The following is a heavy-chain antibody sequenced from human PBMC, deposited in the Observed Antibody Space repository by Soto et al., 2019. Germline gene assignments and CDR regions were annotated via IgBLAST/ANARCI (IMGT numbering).Heavy chain of an antibody. Sequence: ASVTGSCKGSGDTFTTDAMHWARQAPGQRLEWMGWINAGNGNTKYSQKFQGRVTLIRDTSASTAYMELSSLRSEDTAVYYCARDTGFYYMDVWGIGTTVTVSS. CDR1: GDTFTTDA. CDR3: ARDTGFYYMDV. J-gene: IGHJ6*03. D-gene: IGHD4-4*01. V-gene: IGHV1-3*01. CDR2: INAGNGNT.